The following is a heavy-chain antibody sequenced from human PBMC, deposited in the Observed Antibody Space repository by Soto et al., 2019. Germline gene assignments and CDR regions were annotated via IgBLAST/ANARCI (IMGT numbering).Heavy chain of an antibody. CDR3: AKGALSTLLDV. CDR1: GFTFNAYA. D-gene: IGHD2-2*01. CDR2: ISDNGYTT. J-gene: IGHJ6*02. V-gene: IGHV3-23*01. Sequence: HPGGSLRLSCAASGFTFNAYAMSWVRQTPGKGLEWVSSISDNGYTTYYADSVKGRFTMSRDNSRNTVYLQMNSLRAEDTALYYCAKGALSTLLDVWGQGTTVTVSS.